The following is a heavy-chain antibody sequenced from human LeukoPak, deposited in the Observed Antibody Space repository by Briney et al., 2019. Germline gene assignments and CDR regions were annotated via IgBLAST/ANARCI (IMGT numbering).Heavy chain of an antibody. CDR2: IYSGGNT. Sequence: GGSLRLSCAASGFTVSSNYMSWVRQAPGKGLEWVSVIYSGGNTYYVDSVQGRFTISRDNSKNTLYLQMSSLRAEDTAVYYCAREGYSSGWFRNWGQGTLVTVSS. D-gene: IGHD6-19*01. V-gene: IGHV3-53*01. CDR3: AREGYSSGWFRN. J-gene: IGHJ4*02. CDR1: GFTVSSNY.